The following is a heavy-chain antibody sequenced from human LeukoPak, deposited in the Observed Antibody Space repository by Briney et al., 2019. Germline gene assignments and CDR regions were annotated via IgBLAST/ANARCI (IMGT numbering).Heavy chain of an antibody. CDR2: IYYSGST. Sequence: SETLSLTCTVSGGSISSYYWSWIRQPPGKGLEWIGYIYYSGSTNYNPSLKSRVTISVDTSKNQFSLKLSSVTAADTAVYYCASHFWSGIDYWGQGTLVTVSS. CDR1: GGSISSYY. D-gene: IGHD3-3*01. V-gene: IGHV4-59*01. J-gene: IGHJ4*02. CDR3: ASHFWSGIDY.